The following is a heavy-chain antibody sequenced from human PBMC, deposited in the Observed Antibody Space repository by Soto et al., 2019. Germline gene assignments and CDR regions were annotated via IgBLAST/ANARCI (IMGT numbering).Heavy chain of an antibody. CDR2: INPSGGST. J-gene: IGHJ4*02. CDR3: ARGPYRGGQGYYDSSGYFPQDY. Sequence: ASVKVSCKASGYTFTSYYMHWVRQAPGQGLEWMGIINPSGGSTSYAQKFQGRVTMTRDTSTSTVYMELSSLRSEDTAVYYCARGPYRGGQGYYDSSGYFPQDYWGQGTLVTVSS. CDR1: GYTFTSYY. V-gene: IGHV1-46*01. D-gene: IGHD3-22*01.